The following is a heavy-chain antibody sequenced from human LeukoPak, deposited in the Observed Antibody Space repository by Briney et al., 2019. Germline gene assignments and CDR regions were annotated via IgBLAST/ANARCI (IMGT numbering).Heavy chain of an antibody. Sequence: GGTLRLSCVDSEFTFSNHGMNWVRQAPGKGLEWVSYISSSSSTIYYADSVKGRFTISRDNAKNSLYLQMNSLRAEDTAVYYCASVYGDYVRFDYWGQGTLVTVSS. V-gene: IGHV3-48*01. CDR1: EFTFSNHG. CDR3: ASVYGDYVRFDY. J-gene: IGHJ4*02. CDR2: ISSSSSTI. D-gene: IGHD4-17*01.